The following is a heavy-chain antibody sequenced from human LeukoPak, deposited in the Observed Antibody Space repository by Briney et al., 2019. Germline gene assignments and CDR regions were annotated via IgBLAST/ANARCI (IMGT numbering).Heavy chain of an antibody. J-gene: IGHJ6*03. V-gene: IGHV4-61*02. CDR2: ISTSGST. Sequence: KSSQTLSLTCTVSGGSISSGSYYWSWIRQPAGKGLEWIGRISTSGSTNYNPSLKSRVTISVDTSKNQFSLKLSSVTAAGTAVYYCARDDPYYYYYMDVWGKGTTVTVSS. CDR3: ARDDPYYYYYMDV. CDR1: GGSISSGSYY.